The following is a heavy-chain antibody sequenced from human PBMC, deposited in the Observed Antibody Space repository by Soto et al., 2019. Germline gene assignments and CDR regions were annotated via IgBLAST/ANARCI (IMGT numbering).Heavy chain of an antibody. Sequence: PGGSLRLSCAASGFTFSSYAMSWVRQAPGKGLEWVSAISGSGGSTYYAGSVKGRSTISRDNSKNTLYLQVNSLRAEDTAVYYCAKEADISGYHPDYWGQVTQVTVS. CDR1: GFTFSSYA. V-gene: IGHV3-23*01. CDR3: AKEADISGYHPDY. D-gene: IGHD3-22*01. J-gene: IGHJ4*02. CDR2: ISGSGGST.